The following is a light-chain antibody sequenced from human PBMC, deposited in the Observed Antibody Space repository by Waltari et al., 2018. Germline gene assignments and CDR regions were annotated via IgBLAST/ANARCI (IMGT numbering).Light chain of an antibody. CDR2: AAS. Sequence: DIQMTQSPSSLSASVGDRVTITCRASQSISTYLNWYQQKPGKAPKLLIYAASSLQSGVSSRFSGSGSGTDFTLTISSLQPEDFATYYCQQSYSPVYTFGQGTKLEIK. CDR3: QQSYSPVYT. V-gene: IGKV1-39*01. J-gene: IGKJ2*01. CDR1: QSISTY.